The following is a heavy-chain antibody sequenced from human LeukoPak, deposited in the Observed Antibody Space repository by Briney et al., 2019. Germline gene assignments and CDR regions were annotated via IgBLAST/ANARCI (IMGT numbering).Heavy chain of an antibody. V-gene: IGHV1-69*13. D-gene: IGHD4-17*01. Sequence: SVKVSCKASGGTFSSYAISWVRQAPGQGLEWMGGIIPIFGTANYAQKCQGRVTITADESTSTAYMELSSLRSEDTAVYYCARGYGDYDTYYFDYWGQGTLVTVSS. J-gene: IGHJ4*02. CDR1: GGTFSSYA. CDR2: IIPIFGTA. CDR3: ARGYGDYDTYYFDY.